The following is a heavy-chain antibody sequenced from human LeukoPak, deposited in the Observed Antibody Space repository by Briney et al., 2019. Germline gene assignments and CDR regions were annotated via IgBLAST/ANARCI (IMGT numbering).Heavy chain of an antibody. D-gene: IGHD6-13*01. V-gene: IGHV3-64*01. J-gene: IGHJ4*02. CDR2: IGSNGVAT. CDR3: ARGSHSGIAPESFEY. Sequence: GGSLRLSCAASGFTFSSYAIHWVRQAPGKGLEYVSAIGSNGVATHYASSVRGRFTISRDNSKNTLYLQMGSLRPEDMAVYYCARGSHSGIAPESFEYWGQGTLVTVSS. CDR1: GFTFSSYA.